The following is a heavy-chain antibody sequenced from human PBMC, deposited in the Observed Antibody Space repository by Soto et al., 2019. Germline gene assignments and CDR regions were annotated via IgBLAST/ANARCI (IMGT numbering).Heavy chain of an antibody. Sequence: TLSLTCTVSGGSIISGGYYWSWILQHPGKGLEWIGYIYYSGSTYYNPSLKSRVTISVDTSKNQFSLKLSSVTAADTAVYYCARGRTVKNWFDPWGQGTLVTVSS. D-gene: IGHD2-21*02. J-gene: IGHJ5*02. V-gene: IGHV4-31*03. CDR1: GGSIISGGYY. CDR3: ARGRTVKNWFDP. CDR2: IYYSGST.